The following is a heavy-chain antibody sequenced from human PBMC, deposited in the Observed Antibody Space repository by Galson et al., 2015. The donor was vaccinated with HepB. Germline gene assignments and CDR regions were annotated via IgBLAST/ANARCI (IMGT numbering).Heavy chain of an antibody. Sequence: SLRLSCAASGFTFINHAMDWVRQAPGKGLEWVSGLSGSGGDTYYADSVKGRFTISRDNPGNTVYLQMNSLGVEDTAVYYCAKRGRAVACSINDWGQGTLVTVSS. D-gene: IGHD6-19*01. CDR3: AKRGRAVACSIND. CDR1: GFTFINHA. V-gene: IGHV3-23*01. CDR2: LSGSGGDT. J-gene: IGHJ4*02.